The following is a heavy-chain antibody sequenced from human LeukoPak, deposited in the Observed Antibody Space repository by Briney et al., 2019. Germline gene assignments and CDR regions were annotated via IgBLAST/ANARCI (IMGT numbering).Heavy chain of an antibody. J-gene: IGHJ5*02. CDR2: INSDGTRT. Sequence: GGSLRLSSAASGFTFSTYWMHWVRQAPGKGLVWVSRINSDGTRTTYADSVKGRFTISRDNAKNTVYLQMNSLTAEDTAVYYCATVATGSWGWIDPWGQGTLVTVSS. V-gene: IGHV3-74*01. CDR3: ATVATGSWGWIDP. D-gene: IGHD1-26*01. CDR1: GFTFSTYW.